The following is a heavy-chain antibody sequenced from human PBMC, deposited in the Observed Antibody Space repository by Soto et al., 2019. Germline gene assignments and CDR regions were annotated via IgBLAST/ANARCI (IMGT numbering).Heavy chain of an antibody. Sequence: ASVKVSCKASGYTFTSYAMHWVRQAPGQRLEWMGWINAGNGNTKYSQKFQGRVTITRDTSASTAYMELSSLRSEDTAVYYCARMVGDYYPTNCFDSWGQGILVTLSS. CDR3: ARMVGDYYPTNCFDS. J-gene: IGHJ5*01. V-gene: IGHV1-3*01. D-gene: IGHD4-17*01. CDR2: INAGNGNT. CDR1: GYTFTSYA.